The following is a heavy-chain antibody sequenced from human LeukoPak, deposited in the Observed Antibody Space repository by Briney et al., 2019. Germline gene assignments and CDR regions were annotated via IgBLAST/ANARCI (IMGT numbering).Heavy chain of an antibody. D-gene: IGHD3-16*01. Sequence: SETLSLTCTVSGGSISTSRYYWGWIRQPPGKGLEWIGSIYYSGTTYYNLSLKSRVTISVDMSRNQFSLRLSSVTAADTAVYYCARGGSRLTTAGDLDYWGQGTLVTVSS. CDR3: ARGGSRLTTAGDLDY. J-gene: IGHJ4*02. CDR2: IYYSGTT. V-gene: IGHV4-39*01. CDR1: GGSISTSRYY.